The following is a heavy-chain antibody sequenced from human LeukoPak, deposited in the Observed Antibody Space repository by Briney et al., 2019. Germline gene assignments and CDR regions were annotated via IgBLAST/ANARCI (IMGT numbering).Heavy chain of an antibody. CDR2: ISYDGSNK. D-gene: IGHD5-18*01. Sequence: GGSLRLSCAASGFTFSSYGMHWVRQAPGKGLEWVAVISYDGSNKYYADSVKGRFTISRDNAKNSLYLQMNSLRAEDTAVYYCARDYTPLMWIQLWLHYFDYWGQGTLVTVSS. J-gene: IGHJ4*02. CDR1: GFTFSSYG. CDR3: ARDYTPLMWIQLWLHYFDY. V-gene: IGHV3-30*03.